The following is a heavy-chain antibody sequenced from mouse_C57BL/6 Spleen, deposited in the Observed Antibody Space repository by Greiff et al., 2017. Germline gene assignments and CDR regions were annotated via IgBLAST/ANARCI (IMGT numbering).Heavy chain of an antibody. D-gene: IGHD1-1*01. CDR1: GYSITSGYY. CDR3: ARDHYGSDYFDY. CDR2: ISYDGSN. Sequence: ESGPGLVKPSQSLSLTCSVTGYSITSGYYWNWIRQFPGNKLEWMGYISYDGSNNYNPSLKNRISITRDTSKNQFFLKLHSVTTEDTATNYCARDHYGSDYFDYWGQGTTLTVSS. J-gene: IGHJ2*01. V-gene: IGHV3-6*01.